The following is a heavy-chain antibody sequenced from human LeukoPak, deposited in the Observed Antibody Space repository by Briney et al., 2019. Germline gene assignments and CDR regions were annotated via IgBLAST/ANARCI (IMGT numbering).Heavy chain of an antibody. CDR1: GGSISSYY. CDR2: IYYSGST. J-gene: IGHJ5*02. V-gene: IGHV4-59*08. Sequence: SETLSLTCTVSGGSISSYYWSWIRQPPGKGLEWIGYIYYSGSTNYNPSLKSRVTISVDTSKNQFSLKLSSVTAADTAVYYCARHDYYGSGRFNWFDPWGQGTLVTVSS. CDR3: ARHDYYGSGRFNWFDP. D-gene: IGHD3-10*01.